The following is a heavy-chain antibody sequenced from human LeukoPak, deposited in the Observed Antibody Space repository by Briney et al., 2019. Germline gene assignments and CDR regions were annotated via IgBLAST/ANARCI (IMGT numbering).Heavy chain of an antibody. CDR1: GGSFSGYY. D-gene: IGHD4-17*01. CDR3: ARGLDYGHYMDV. J-gene: IGHJ6*03. V-gene: IGHV4-34*01. Sequence: SETLSLTCAVYGGSFSGYYWSWIRQPPGKGLEWIGEINHSGSTNYNPSLKSRVTISGDTSKNHFSLKLNSVTAADAAVYCCARGLDYGHYMDVWGKGTTVTISS. CDR2: INHSGST.